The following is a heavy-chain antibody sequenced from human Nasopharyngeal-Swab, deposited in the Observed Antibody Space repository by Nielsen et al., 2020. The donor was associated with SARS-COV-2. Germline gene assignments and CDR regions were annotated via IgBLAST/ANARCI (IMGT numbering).Heavy chain of an antibody. J-gene: IGHJ4*02. V-gene: IGHV1-69*04. CDR2: IIPILGIP. Sequence: LVKDSCKASGGTASSYAISWVRQAPGQGLEWMGRIIPILGIPNYAQKFQGRLTITADTSTTTAYMELRSLRSDDTAVYYCARDQERRYYDSWSGITAFDYWGQGTLVTVSS. CDR3: ARDQERRYYDSWSGITAFDY. D-gene: IGHD3-3*01. CDR1: GGTASSYA.